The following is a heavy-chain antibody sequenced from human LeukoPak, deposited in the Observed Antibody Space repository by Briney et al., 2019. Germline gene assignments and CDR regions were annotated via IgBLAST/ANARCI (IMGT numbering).Heavy chain of an antibody. CDR1: GGTFYTYA. J-gene: IGHJ4*02. CDR3: ALYYYDNSVNLVEDY. CDR2: IIPILDMA. Sequence: GASVKVSCKASGGTFYTYAISWVRQAPGQGLEWMGRIIPILDMADYAQKFQGRVTITADKSTGAAYMELSSLRSEDTALYYCALYYYDNSVNLVEDYWGQGTLVTVSS. V-gene: IGHV1-69*04. D-gene: IGHD3-22*01.